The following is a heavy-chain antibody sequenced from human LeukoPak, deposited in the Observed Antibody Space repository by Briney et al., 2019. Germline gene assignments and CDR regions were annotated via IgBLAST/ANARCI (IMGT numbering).Heavy chain of an antibody. CDR3: ARGFDGPNAFDI. Sequence: PSETLSLTCTVSGGSSTPYYWSWIRQPPGKGLEWIGHIYYSGSTNYNPSLKSRVTISLDTSKNQFSLKLSSMTAADTAVYYCARGFDGPNAFDIWGQGTMVTVSS. V-gene: IGHV4-59*01. J-gene: IGHJ3*02. CDR1: GGSSTPYY. CDR2: IYYSGST. D-gene: IGHD5-24*01.